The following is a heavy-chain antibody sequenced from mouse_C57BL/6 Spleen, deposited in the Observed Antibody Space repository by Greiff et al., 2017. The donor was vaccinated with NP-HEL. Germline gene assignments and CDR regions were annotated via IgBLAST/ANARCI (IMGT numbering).Heavy chain of an antibody. CDR3: TRGRETGYFDY. J-gene: IGHJ2*01. Sequence: EVKLMESGEGLVKPGGSLKLSCAASGFTFSSYAMSWVRQTPEKRLEWVAYISSGGDYIYYADTVKGRFTISRDNARNTLYLQMSSLKSEDTAMYYCTRGRETGYFDYGGQGTTLTVSS. CDR1: GFTFSSYA. CDR2: ISSGGDYI. V-gene: IGHV5-9-1*02.